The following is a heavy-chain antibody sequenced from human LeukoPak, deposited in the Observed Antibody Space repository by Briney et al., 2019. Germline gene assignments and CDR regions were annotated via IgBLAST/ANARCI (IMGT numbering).Heavy chain of an antibody. J-gene: IGHJ4*02. D-gene: IGHD3-3*01. CDR2: LSDSGASK. CDR1: GFTFSSYA. Sequence: GGSLRLSCAASGFTFSSYAMTWVRQAPGKGLEWVSALSDSGASKYYADSVKGRFTISRDNSKNTLYLQMNSLRAEDTAVYYCAKDRPASYYDFWSGSPSRASFDYWGQGTLVTVSS. CDR3: AKDRPASYYDFWSGSPSRASFDY. V-gene: IGHV3-23*01.